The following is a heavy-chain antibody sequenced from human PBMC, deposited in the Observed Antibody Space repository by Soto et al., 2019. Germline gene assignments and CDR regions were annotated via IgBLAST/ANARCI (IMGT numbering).Heavy chain of an antibody. D-gene: IGHD5-12*01. CDR1: GGTFSSYA. Sequence: ASVKVSCKASGGTFSSYAISCVRQAPGQGLEWMGGIIPIFGTANYAQKFQGRVTITADESTSTAYMELSSLRSEDTAVYYCARGGNSGYDQFDYWGQGTLVTVSS. V-gene: IGHV1-69*13. J-gene: IGHJ4*02. CDR2: IIPIFGTA. CDR3: ARGGNSGYDQFDY.